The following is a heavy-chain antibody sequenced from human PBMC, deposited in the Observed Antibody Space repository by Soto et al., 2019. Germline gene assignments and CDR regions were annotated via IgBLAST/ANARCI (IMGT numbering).Heavy chain of an antibody. Sequence: QVQLVESGGGVVQPGRSLRLSCAASGFTFSSYGMHWVRQAPGKGLEWVAVIWDDGSNKYYADSVKGRFTISRDNSKNTLYLQINSLRAEDTAVYYCARDHTEYCSGGSCYWFDPWCQGTQVTVSS. CDR1: GFTFSSYG. CDR2: IWDDGSNK. D-gene: IGHD2-15*01. CDR3: ARDHTEYCSGGSCYWFDP. V-gene: IGHV3-33*01. J-gene: IGHJ5*02.